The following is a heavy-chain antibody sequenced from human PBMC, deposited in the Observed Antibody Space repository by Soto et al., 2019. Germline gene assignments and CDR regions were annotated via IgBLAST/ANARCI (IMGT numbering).Heavy chain of an antibody. Sequence: VGSLRLSCASSGVTFYSYAMTWVRHAPGKGLEWVSAISGGGSSTYYAESVKGRFTISRHNSKNTLYLQMNSLRAEDTAVYYCAKTIEMAKIRPFDYWGQGTVCTVSS. CDR2: ISGGGSST. J-gene: IGHJ4*02. CDR3: AKTIEMAKIRPFDY. CDR1: GVTFYSYA. V-gene: IGHV3-23*01.